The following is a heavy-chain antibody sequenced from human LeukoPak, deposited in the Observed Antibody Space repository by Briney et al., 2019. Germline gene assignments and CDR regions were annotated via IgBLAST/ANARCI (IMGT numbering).Heavy chain of an antibody. Sequence: SETLSLTCTVSGGSISSYYWSWIRQPAGKGLEWIGRIYTSGSTSYNPSLQSRVTMSVDTSKKQFSLRVSSVTAADTAAYYCARVDTSMDWFDPWGQGTLVTVSS. CDR3: ARVDTSMDWFDP. V-gene: IGHV4-4*07. CDR2: IYTSGST. J-gene: IGHJ5*02. CDR1: GGSISSYY. D-gene: IGHD5-18*01.